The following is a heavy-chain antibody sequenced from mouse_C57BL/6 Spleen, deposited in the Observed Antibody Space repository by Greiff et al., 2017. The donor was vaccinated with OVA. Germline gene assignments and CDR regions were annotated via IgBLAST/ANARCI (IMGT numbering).Heavy chain of an antibody. CDR3: EREDYYGSCYVFDY. CDR2: ISYAGSN. Sequence: EVQLQESGPGLVKPSQSLSLTCSVTGYSITSGYYWNWLRQFPGNKLEWMGYISYAGSNNYNPSLTNRITITRATSKNQFFLKWNLGTTEDTATYYCEREDYYGSCYVFDYWGQGTTLTVSS. V-gene: IGHV3-6*01. CDR1: GYSITSGYY. D-gene: IGHD1-1*01. J-gene: IGHJ2*01.